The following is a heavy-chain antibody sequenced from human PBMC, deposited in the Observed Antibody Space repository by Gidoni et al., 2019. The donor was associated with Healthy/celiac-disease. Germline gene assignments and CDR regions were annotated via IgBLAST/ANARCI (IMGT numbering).Heavy chain of an antibody. J-gene: IGHJ6*02. CDR3: AKGPSAVAGNYYYYYGMDV. CDR2: ISWNSGSI. D-gene: IGHD6-19*01. CDR1: GFTFDESA. V-gene: IGHV3-9*01. Sequence: EVQLVESGGGVVKTGGSLRLSCAASGFTFDESAMHWVRQAPGKGLEWVSGISWNSGSIGDADSVKGRFTISRDNAKNSLYLQINSLRAEDTSLYYCAKGPSAVAGNYYYYYGMDVWGQGTTVTVSS.